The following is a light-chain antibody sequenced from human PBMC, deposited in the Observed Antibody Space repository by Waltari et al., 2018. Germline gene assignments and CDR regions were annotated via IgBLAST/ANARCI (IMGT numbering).Light chain of an antibody. Sequence: QSALTQPASMSGSPAQSLTISCSGRTSDIGGYNYVSWYQPHPGKSPKLMIFNVTNRPSGISSRFSGSKSGNTASLTISGLQAEDEADYYRSSYTTTSTWVFGGGTKVTVL. CDR2: NVT. V-gene: IGLV2-14*03. J-gene: IGLJ3*02. CDR1: TSDIGGYNY. CDR3: SSYTTTSTWV.